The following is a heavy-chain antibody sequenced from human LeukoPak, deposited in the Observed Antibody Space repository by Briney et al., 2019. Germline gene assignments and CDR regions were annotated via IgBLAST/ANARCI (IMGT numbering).Heavy chain of an antibody. V-gene: IGHV3-23*01. CDR3: ARDPGSHYPGDH. CDR2: ISGNGGST. D-gene: IGHD3-10*01. J-gene: IGHJ4*02. CDR1: GFTFSSYA. Sequence: GGSLRLSCAPSGFTFSSYAMSWVRQAPGKGLEWVSVISGNGGSTHYADSVKGRFTISRDNSKNTLYLQMNSLRAEDTAVYYCARDPGSHYPGDHWGQGTLVTVSS.